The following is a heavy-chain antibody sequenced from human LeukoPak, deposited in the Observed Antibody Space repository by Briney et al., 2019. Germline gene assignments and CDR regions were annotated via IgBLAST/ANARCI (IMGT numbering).Heavy chain of an antibody. CDR1: GYTFTGYY. J-gene: IGHJ3*02. CDR3: AREGIKDYGDSGDAFDI. CDR2: INPNSGGT. V-gene: IGHV1-2*02. D-gene: IGHD4-17*01. Sequence: ASVKVSCKASGYTFTGYYMHWVRQALGQGLEWMGWINPNSGGTNYAQKFQGRVTMTRDTSISTAYMELSRLRSDDTAVYYCAREGIKDYGDSGDAFDIWGQGTMVTVSS.